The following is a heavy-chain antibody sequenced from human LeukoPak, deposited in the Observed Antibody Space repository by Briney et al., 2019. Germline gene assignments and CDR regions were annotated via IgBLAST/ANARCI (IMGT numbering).Heavy chain of an antibody. Sequence: ASVKLSCKASGYIFTSYYMHWVRQAPGQGLERLGVVYPSAGTSDPAQRFRARITLSDDTSTSTAYMELRSLKSEDTAIYFCVREYHGGYFDFWGQGTLVTVSS. V-gene: IGHV1-46*03. J-gene: IGHJ4*02. CDR1: GYIFTSYY. D-gene: IGHD3-16*01. CDR2: VYPSAGTS. CDR3: VREYHGGYFDF.